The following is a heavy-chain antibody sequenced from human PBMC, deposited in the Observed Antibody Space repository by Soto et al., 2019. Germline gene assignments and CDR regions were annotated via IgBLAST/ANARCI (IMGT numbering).Heavy chain of an antibody. D-gene: IGHD6-13*01. V-gene: IGHV1-8*01. CDR3: ARGYRWYYFDY. CDR1: GYTFTSYD. CDR2: MNPNSGNT. Sequence: ASVKVSCKASGYTFTSYDINWVRQATGQGLEGMGWMNPNSGNTGYAQKFQGRFTITRNTSISTAYMELSSLRSEDTAVYYCARGYRWYYFDYWGQGTLVTVSS. J-gene: IGHJ4*02.